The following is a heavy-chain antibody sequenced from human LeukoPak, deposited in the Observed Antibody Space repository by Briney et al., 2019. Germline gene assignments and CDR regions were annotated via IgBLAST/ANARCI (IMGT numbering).Heavy chain of an antibody. V-gene: IGHV1-2*02. D-gene: IGHD6-25*01. J-gene: IGHJ5*02. CDR3: AREGAAAEDVNWFDP. CDR1: GYTFTGYY. CDR2: INPNSGNT. Sequence: ASVKVSCKASGYTFTGYYMHWVRQAPGQGLEWVGWINPNSGNTHYTQKFQDRVTMTRDTSISTAYMELSSLESDDTAIYYCAREGAAAEDVNWFDPWGQGTLVTVSS.